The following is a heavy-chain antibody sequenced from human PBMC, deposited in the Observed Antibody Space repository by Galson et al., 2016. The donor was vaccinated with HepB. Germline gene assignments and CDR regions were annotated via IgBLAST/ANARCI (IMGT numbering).Heavy chain of an antibody. D-gene: IGHD2-2*01. V-gene: IGHV3-30*18. CDR3: AKDVRYCSYTSRQVCQFEY. CDR2: MSYDGINK. J-gene: IGHJ4*02. Sequence: SLRLSCAASGFRLSNYGMHWVRQAPGKGLEWVAAMSYDGINKYYADSVKGRFTISRDNSKNTLDLEMNSLRPEDTARYYCAKDVRYCSYTSRQVCQFEYWGQGTLVTVSS. CDR1: GFRLSNYG.